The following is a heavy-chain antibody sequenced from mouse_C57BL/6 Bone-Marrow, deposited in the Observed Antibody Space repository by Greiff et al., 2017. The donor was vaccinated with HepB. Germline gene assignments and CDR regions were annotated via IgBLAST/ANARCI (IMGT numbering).Heavy chain of an antibody. CDR2: INPSNGGT. V-gene: IGHV1-53*01. D-gene: IGHD1-1*01. Sequence: QVQLKQPGTELVKPGASVKLSCKASGYTFTSYWMHWVKQRPGQGLGIGNINPSNGGTNYNEKFKSKATLTVDKSSSTAYMQLSSLTSEDSAVYYCARRDYGSRGYWYFDVWGTGTTVTVSS. CDR1: GYTFTSYW. CDR3: ARRDYGSRGYWYFDV. J-gene: IGHJ1*03.